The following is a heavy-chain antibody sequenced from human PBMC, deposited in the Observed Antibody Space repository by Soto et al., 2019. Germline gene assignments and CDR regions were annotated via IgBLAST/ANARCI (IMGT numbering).Heavy chain of an antibody. CDR3: ARDDVSMVTTFLDF. D-gene: IGHD2-21*02. CDR1: GGPCNNYA. J-gene: IGHJ4*02. Sequence: LRLSSAASGGPCNNYAIHWVRKAPGKGLEWVAVIWHDGSNEHYADSVKGRFRIARDNSNNTLYLQMNSLRGEDTALYYCARDDVSMVTTFLDFWGLGTLVTVYS. CDR2: IWHDGSNE. V-gene: IGHV3-33*01.